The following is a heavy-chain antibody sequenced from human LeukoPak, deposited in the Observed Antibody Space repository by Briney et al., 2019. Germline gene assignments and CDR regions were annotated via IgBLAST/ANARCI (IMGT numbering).Heavy chain of an antibody. CDR3: AKQKGDTTMIVVVITGSEYYFDY. Sequence: PGGSLRLSCAASGFTFSSYAMSWVRQAPGKGLEWVSAISASGGSTYYADSVKGRFTISRDNSKNTLYLQMNSLRAEDTAVYYCAKQKGDTTMIVVVITGSEYYFDYWGQGTLVTVSS. D-gene: IGHD3-22*01. V-gene: IGHV3-23*01. J-gene: IGHJ4*02. CDR1: GFTFSSYA. CDR2: ISASGGST.